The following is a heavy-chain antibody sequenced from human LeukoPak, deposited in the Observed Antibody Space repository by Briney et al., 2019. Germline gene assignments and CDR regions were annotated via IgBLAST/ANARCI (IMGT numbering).Heavy chain of an antibody. D-gene: IGHD5-18*01. CDR2: ISSSGSTI. V-gene: IGHV3-48*03. Sequence: GGSLRLSCAASGFTVSSNYMNWVRQAPGKGLEWVSYISSSGSTIYYADSVKGRFTISRDNAKNSLYLQMNSLRAEDTAVYYCARNGGYSYGPPDYWGQGTLVTVSS. CDR1: GFTVSSNY. J-gene: IGHJ4*02. CDR3: ARNGGYSYGPPDY.